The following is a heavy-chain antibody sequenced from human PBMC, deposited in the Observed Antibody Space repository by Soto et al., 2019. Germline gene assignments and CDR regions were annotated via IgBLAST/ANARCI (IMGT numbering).Heavy chain of an antibody. V-gene: IGHV1-18*01. D-gene: IGHD2-2*02. CDR3: ARDIGIYCSSTSCYIARIDY. CDR2: ISAYNGNT. J-gene: IGHJ4*02. CDR1: GYTFTSYG. Sequence: ASVKVSCKASGYTFTSYGISWVRQAPGQGLEWMGWISAYNGNTNYAQKLQGRVTMTTDTSTSTAYMELRSLRSDDTAVYYCARDIGIYCSSTSCYIARIDYWGQGTLVTVSS.